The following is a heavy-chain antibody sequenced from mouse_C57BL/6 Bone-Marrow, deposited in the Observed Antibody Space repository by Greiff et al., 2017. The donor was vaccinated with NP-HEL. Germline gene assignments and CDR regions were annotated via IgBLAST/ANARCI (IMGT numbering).Heavy chain of an antibody. CDR1: GYSITSGYY. CDR2: ISYDGSN. D-gene: IGHD2-3*01. Sequence: EVQLVESGPGLVKPSQSLSLTCSVTGYSITSGYYWNWIRQFPGNKLEWMGYISYDGSNNYNPSLKNRISITRDTSKNQFFLKLNSVTTEDTATYYCARGDGYPDYWGQGTSVTVSS. V-gene: IGHV3-6*01. J-gene: IGHJ4*01. CDR3: ARGDGYPDY.